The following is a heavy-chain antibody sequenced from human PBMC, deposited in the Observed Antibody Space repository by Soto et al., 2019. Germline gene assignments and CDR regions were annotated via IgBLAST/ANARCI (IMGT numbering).Heavy chain of an antibody. Sequence: GESLKISCNASGYSFSTYWIGWVRQMPGKGLDWMGIIYPGDSDSRYNPSFQGHVTISADKPISTAYLQWSSLRASDSAIYYCARHASSRTSNYDYYAVDVWGLGTTVTVSS. CDR3: ARHASSRTSNYDYYAVDV. D-gene: IGHD4-4*01. J-gene: IGHJ6*02. CDR1: GYSFSTYW. CDR2: IYPGDSDS. V-gene: IGHV5-51*01.